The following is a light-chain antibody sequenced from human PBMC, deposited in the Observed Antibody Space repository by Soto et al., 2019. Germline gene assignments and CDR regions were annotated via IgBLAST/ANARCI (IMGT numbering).Light chain of an antibody. CDR2: GAS. CDR1: QSVSNNY. V-gene: IGKV3-20*01. J-gene: IGKJ1*01. CDR3: QQYGSSGT. Sequence: EIVLTQSPVTLSLSPGERVTPSCRASQSVSNNYLAWYQQKPGQAPRLLIYGASNRATGIPDRFSGSGSGTDFTLTISRLEPEDFAVYYCQQYGSSGTFGQGTKVDI.